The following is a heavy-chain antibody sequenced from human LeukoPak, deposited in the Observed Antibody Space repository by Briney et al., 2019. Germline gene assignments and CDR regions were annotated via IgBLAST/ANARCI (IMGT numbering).Heavy chain of an antibody. V-gene: IGHV4-39*01. D-gene: IGHD5-18*01. J-gene: IGHJ4*02. CDR1: GGSISSSSYY. CDR2: IYYSGST. CDR3: ARIYSYAYAFDY. Sequence: SETLSLTCTVSGGSISSSSYYWGWIRQPPGKGLEWIGSIYYSGSTYDNPSLKSRVTIHVDTSKNQFSLKLSSVTPADTAVYYCARIYSYAYAFDYWGQGTLVTVSS.